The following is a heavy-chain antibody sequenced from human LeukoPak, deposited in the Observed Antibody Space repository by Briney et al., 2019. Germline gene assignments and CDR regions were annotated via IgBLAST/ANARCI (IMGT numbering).Heavy chain of an antibody. CDR1: GFTFSSYA. CDR2: MSSSSSTI. Sequence: GGSLRLSCAASGFTFSSYAMSWVRQAPGKGLEWVSYMSSSSSTIYYADSVKGRFTISRDNAKNSLYLQMNSLRAEDTAVYYCARGGGSYYYGMDVWGQGTTVTVSS. J-gene: IGHJ6*02. CDR3: ARGGGSYYYGMDV. D-gene: IGHD1-26*01. V-gene: IGHV3-48*01.